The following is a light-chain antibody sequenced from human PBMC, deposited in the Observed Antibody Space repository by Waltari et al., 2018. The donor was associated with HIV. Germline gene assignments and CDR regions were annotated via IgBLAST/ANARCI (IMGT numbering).Light chain of an antibody. Sequence: DIVMTQSPPSLPVPPGEPASISCRSTQSLQRSNGYKYLDWFLQKPGQAPQLLIYLCSNRASGVPDRCSGSGSGTDFTLQISRVEAEDVGVYYCMQTLQTPWTFGQGTKVEIK. J-gene: IGKJ1*01. CDR3: MQTLQTPWT. CDR2: LCS. CDR1: QSLQRSNGYKY. V-gene: IGKV2-28*01.